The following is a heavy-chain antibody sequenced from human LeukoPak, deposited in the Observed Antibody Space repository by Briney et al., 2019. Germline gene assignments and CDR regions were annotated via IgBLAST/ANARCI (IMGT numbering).Heavy chain of an antibody. J-gene: IGHJ4*02. D-gene: IGHD2-8*01. CDR1: GFTFSSYA. Sequence: GGSLRLSCAASGFTFSSYAMSWVRQAPGKGLEWVSAISGSGGSTYYADSMKGRFTISRDNSKNTLYLQMNSLRAEDTAVYYCAKDPYCTNGVCFDFDYWGQGTLVTVSS. V-gene: IGHV3-23*01. CDR3: AKDPYCTNGVCFDFDY. CDR2: ISGSGGST.